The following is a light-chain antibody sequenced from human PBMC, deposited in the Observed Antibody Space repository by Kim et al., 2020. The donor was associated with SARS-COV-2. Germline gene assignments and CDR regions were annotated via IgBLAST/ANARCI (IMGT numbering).Light chain of an antibody. V-gene: IGLV1-44*01. CDR2: SNN. CDR3: AVWDDSLKQGV. CDR1: SSNIGSNN. J-gene: IGLJ3*02. Sequence: QSVLTQPPSASGTPGQRVTISCSGSSSNIGSNNLVWYQQLPGAAPNLLIYSNNQRPSGVPDRFSGSRSGTSASLAISGLQSGEEADYYCAVWDDSLKQGVFGGGTQLTVL.